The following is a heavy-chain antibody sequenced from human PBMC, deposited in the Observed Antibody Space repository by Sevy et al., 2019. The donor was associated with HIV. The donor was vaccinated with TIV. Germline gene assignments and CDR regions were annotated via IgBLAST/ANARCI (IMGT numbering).Heavy chain of an antibody. CDR3: ARAYCSDGSCYEGAY. CDR2: ISPMNGDT. D-gene: IGHD2-15*01. V-gene: IGHV1-2*06. CDR1: GYTFTGYY. Sequence: ASVKVSCKASGYTFTGYYIHWVRQAPGQGLEWMGRISPMNGDTDYAQKFQGRVTMTRDTSISAAYLDVTRLRSDDTATYYSARAYCSDGSCYEGAYWGQGTLVTVSS. J-gene: IGHJ4*02.